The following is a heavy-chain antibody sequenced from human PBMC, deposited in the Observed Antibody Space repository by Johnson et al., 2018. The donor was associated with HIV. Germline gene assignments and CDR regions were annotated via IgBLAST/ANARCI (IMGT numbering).Heavy chain of an antibody. Sequence: VQLVESGGGLVQPGRSLRLSCAASGFTFDDYAIHWVRQAPGKGLEWVSGISWNSGSIGYADSVTGRFTISRDNAKNSLYLQMNSLRAEDTALYYCAVSVLTGRRPDDAFDIWGQGTMVTVSS. CDR3: AVSVLTGRRPDDAFDI. D-gene: IGHD3-9*01. CDR2: ISWNSGSI. V-gene: IGHV3-9*01. CDR1: GFTFDDYA. J-gene: IGHJ3*02.